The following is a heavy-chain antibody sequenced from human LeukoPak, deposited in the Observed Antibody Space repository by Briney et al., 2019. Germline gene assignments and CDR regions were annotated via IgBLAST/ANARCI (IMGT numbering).Heavy chain of an antibody. CDR1: GFTLDDYA. CDR2: ISWNSGSI. D-gene: IGHD2-2*01. CDR3: AKGYCSSTSCRFDY. Sequence: GRSLRLSCAASGFTLDDYAMHWVRQAPGKAREGVSGISWNSGSIGYADSVKGRFTISRDNAKNSLYLQMNSLRAEDMALYYCAKGYCSSTSCRFDYWGQGALVTVSS. J-gene: IGHJ4*02. V-gene: IGHV3-9*03.